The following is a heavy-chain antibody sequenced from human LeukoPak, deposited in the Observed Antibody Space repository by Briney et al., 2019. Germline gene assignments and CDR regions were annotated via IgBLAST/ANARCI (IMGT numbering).Heavy chain of an antibody. Sequence: GGSLRLSCAASGLTVSSNYMSWVRQAPGKGLEWVSVIYSGGSTYYADSVEGRFTISRDNSKNTLYLQMNSLRAEDTAVYYCARDVPGDYYDSSGYYGYWGQGTLVTVSS. J-gene: IGHJ4*02. D-gene: IGHD3-22*01. CDR2: IYSGGST. CDR3: ARDVPGDYYDSSGYYGY. V-gene: IGHV3-53*01. CDR1: GLTVSSNY.